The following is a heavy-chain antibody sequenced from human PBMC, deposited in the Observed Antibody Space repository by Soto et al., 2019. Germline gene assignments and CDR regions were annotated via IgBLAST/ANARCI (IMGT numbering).Heavy chain of an antibody. CDR1: GGSISSGDYY. CDR2: IYYSGST. V-gene: IGHV4-30-4*01. J-gene: IGHJ5*02. D-gene: IGHD3-10*01. CDR3: ARDEGYYGSGSYLGPTLYNWFDP. Sequence: TLSLTCTVSGGSISSGDYYWSWIRQPPGKGLEWIGYIYYSGSTYYNPSLKSRVTISVDTSKNQSSLKLSSVTAADTAVYYCARDEGYYGSGSYLGPTLYNWFDPWGQGTLVTVSS.